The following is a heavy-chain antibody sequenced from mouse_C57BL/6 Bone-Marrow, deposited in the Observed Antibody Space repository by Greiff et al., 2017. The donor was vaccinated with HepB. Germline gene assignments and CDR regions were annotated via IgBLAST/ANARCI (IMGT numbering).Heavy chain of an antibody. CDR2: ISYDGSN. V-gene: IGHV3-6*01. J-gene: IGHJ3*01. Sequence: EVKVEESGPGLVKPSQSLSLTCSVTGYSITSGYYWNWIRQFPGNKLEWMGYISYDGSNNYNPSLKNRISITRDTSKNQFFLKLNSVTTEDTATYYCATLYYGNLFAYWGQGTLVTVSA. CDR1: GYSITSGYY. CDR3: ATLYYGNLFAY. D-gene: IGHD2-1*01.